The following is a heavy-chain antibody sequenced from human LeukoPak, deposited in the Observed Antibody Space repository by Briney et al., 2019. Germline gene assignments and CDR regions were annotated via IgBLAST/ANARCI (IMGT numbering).Heavy chain of an antibody. D-gene: IGHD2-2*01. CDR2: IIPMFGTA. CDR3: ARAYCSSTSCHLPYYYYMDV. V-gene: IGHV1-69*05. CDR1: GGTFSSYA. J-gene: IGHJ6*03. Sequence: SVKVSCKASGGTFSSYAISWVRQAPGQGLEWMGGIIPMFGTANYAQKFQGRVTITTDESTSTAYMELSSLRSEDTAVYYCARAYCSSTSCHLPYYYYMDVWGKGTTVTVSS.